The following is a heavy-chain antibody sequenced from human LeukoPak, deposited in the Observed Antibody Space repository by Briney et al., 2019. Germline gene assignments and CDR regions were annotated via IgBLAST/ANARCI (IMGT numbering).Heavy chain of an antibody. Sequence: GASVKVSCKASGYSFPRYVIIWMRQAAGQGVEGMGWISVYNGDTNYAQKLQGRVTMTTDTSTTTAYMELRSLRSDDTAGYYCARARANYGDHNDNWGQGSLVTVSS. J-gene: IGHJ4*02. V-gene: IGHV1-18*01. CDR2: ISVYNGDT. CDR3: ARARANYGDHNDN. D-gene: IGHD4-17*01. CDR1: GYSFPRYV.